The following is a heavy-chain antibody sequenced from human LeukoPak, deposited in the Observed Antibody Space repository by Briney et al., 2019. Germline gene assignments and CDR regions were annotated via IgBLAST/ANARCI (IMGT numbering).Heavy chain of an antibody. V-gene: IGHV4-30-4*08. CDR1: GFTFSSYS. CDR2: IYYSGST. CDR3: ARAKGAYGSAMGGWFDP. D-gene: IGHD3-10*01. J-gene: IGHJ5*02. Sequence: LRLSCAASGFTFSSYSMNWVRQPPGKGLEWIGYIYYSGSTYYNPSLKSRVTISVDTSKNQFSLKLSSVTAADTAVYYCARAKGAYGSAMGGWFDPWGQGTLVTVSS.